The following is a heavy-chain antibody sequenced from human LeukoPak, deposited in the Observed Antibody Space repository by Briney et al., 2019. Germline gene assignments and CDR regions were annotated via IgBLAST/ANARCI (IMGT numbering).Heavy chain of an antibody. CDR3: ARGCSSTSCYIGPLDP. Sequence: ASVKVSCKVSGYTLTELSMHWVRQAPGQGLEWMGRINPNSGGTNYAQKFQGRVTMTRDTSISTAYMELSRLRSDDTAVYYCARGCSSTSCYIGPLDPWGQGTLVTVSS. CDR1: GYTLTELS. J-gene: IGHJ5*02. D-gene: IGHD2-2*02. CDR2: INPNSGGT. V-gene: IGHV1-2*06.